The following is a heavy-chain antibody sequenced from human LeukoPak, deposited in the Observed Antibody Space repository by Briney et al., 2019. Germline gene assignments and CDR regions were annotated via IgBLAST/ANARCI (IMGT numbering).Heavy chain of an antibody. CDR3: AAVPNANAWYWDDAFDI. V-gene: IGHV1-58*01. J-gene: IGHJ3*02. CDR2: IVVGSGNT. CDR1: GFTFTTFA. Sequence: GASVKVSCKASGFTFTTFAVQWGRQARGQRLEWIGGIVVGSGNTDHAQQFQGRLTITRDISTSTAYMELSSLTSDDTAVYYCAAVPNANAWYWDDAFDIWGQGTMVTVSS. D-gene: IGHD2-8*02.